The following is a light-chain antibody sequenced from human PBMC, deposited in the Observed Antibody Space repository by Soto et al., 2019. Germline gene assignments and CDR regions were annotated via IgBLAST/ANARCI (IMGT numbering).Light chain of an antibody. V-gene: IGLV1-40*01. CDR1: SSNIGAGYD. CDR3: QSYDSSLSGVV. CDR2: GNS. J-gene: IGLJ2*01. Sequence: QSVLTQPPSVSGAPGQRVTISCTGSSSNIGAGYDVHWYQQLPGTAPKLLIYGNSNRPSGVPDRFSGSKSGTSASLAITGLQDEDAADYYCQSYDSSLSGVVFGGGTQLTVL.